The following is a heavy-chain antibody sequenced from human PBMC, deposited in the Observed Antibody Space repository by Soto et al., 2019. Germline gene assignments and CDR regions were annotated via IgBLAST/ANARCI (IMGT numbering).Heavy chain of an antibody. V-gene: IGHV4-31*03. Sequence: PSETLSLTCSVSGSSFSIDSFIWSWFRQLPGKGLEWIGYIYYSGTTYYNPSLKSRVIMSVDTSKNQFSLKLSSVTAADTAVYYCARDHKWDGMDVWGQGTTVTVSS. CDR3: ARDHKWDGMDV. CDR1: GSSFSIDSFI. D-gene: IGHD1-26*01. CDR2: IYYSGTT. J-gene: IGHJ6*02.